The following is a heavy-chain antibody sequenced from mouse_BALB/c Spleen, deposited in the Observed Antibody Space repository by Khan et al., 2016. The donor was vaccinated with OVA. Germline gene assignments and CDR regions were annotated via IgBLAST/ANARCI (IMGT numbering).Heavy chain of an antibody. CDR3: ARTARIKY. CDR2: ISYSGGT. CDR1: GYSITSGYG. J-gene: IGHJ2*01. V-gene: IGHV3-2*02. D-gene: IGHD1-2*01. Sequence: EVQLQQSGPGLVKPSQSLSLTCTVTGYSITSGYGWNWIRQFPGNKLEWMGYISYSGGTNYNPSLKSRISITRDASKNQFFLQLNSVTTEDTATYYCARTARIKYWGQGTTLTVSS.